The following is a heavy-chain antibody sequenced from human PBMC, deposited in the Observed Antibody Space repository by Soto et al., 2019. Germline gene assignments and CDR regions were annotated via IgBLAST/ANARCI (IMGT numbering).Heavy chain of an antibody. J-gene: IGHJ6*03. CDR1: GFSLSTSGVG. CDR2: IYWDDDK. V-gene: IGHV2-5*02. Sequence: SGPTLVKPTQTLTLTCTFSGFSLSTSGVGVGWIRQPPGKALEWLALIYWDDDKRYSPSLKSRLTITKDTSKNQVVLTMTNMDPVDTATYYCAHRLYCSSTSCYDYYYYMDVWGKGTTVTVSS. CDR3: AHRLYCSSTSCYDYYYYMDV. D-gene: IGHD2-2*01.